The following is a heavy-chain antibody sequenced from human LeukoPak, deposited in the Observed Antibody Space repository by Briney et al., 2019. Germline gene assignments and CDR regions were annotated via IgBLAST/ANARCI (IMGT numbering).Heavy chain of an antibody. Sequence: SETLSLTCTVSGGSISSGSYYWSWIRQPAGKGLEWIGRIYTSGSTNYNPSLKSRVTISVDTSKNQFSLKLSSVTAADTAVYCCARGWFADCTNGVCYTKEFDYWGQGTLVTVSS. J-gene: IGHJ4*02. CDR3: ARGWFADCTNGVCYTKEFDY. D-gene: IGHD2-8*01. V-gene: IGHV4-61*02. CDR1: GGSISSGSYY. CDR2: IYTSGST.